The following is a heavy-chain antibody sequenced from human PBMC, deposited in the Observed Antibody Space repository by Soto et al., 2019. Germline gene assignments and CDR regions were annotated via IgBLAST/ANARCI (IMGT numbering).Heavy chain of an antibody. CDR3: AGDSDGIRFDY. V-gene: IGHV4-4*02. Sequence: SETLSLTCAVSGGFISSSNWWSWVRQPPGKGLEWIGEIYHSGSTNYNPSLKSRVTISVDKSKNQFSLKLSSVTAADTAVYYCAGDSDGIRFDYWGQGPLVTVYS. CDR2: IYHSGST. D-gene: IGHD2-21*02. CDR1: GGFISSSNW. J-gene: IGHJ4*02.